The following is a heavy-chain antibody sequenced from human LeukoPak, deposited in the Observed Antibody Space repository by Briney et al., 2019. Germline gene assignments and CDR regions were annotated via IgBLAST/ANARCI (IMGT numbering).Heavy chain of an antibody. CDR1: GGSISSSSYY. J-gene: IGHJ5*02. D-gene: IGHD3-10*01. V-gene: IGHV4-39*07. CDR3: ARGRGEGRGISMVRGVRAPSYNWFDP. CDR2: IYYSGST. Sequence: ASETLSLTCTVSGGSISSSSYYWGWIRQPPGKGLEWIGSIYYSGSTYYNPSLKSRVTISVDTSKNQFSLRLSSVTAADTAVYYCARGRGEGRGISMVRGVRAPSYNWFDPWGHGTLVTVSS.